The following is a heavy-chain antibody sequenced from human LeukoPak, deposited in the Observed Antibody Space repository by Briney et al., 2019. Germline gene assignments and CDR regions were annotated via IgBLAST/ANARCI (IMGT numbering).Heavy chain of an antibody. Sequence: GGSLRLSCAASGFTFSSYAMHWVRQAPGKGLEWVAVISYDGSNKYYADSVKGRFTISRDNSKDTLYLLMNSLRAEDTAVYYCAKSDCGGDGCKLLNYWGQGTLVTVSS. D-gene: IGHD2-21*01. CDR1: GFTFSSYA. J-gene: IGHJ4*02. V-gene: IGHV3-30-3*02. CDR2: ISYDGSNK. CDR3: AKSDCGGDGCKLLNY.